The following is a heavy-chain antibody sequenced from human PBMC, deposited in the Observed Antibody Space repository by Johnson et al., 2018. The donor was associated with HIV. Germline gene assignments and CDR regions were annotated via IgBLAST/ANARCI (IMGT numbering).Heavy chain of an antibody. Sequence: QVQLVESGGGVVQPGRSLRLSCAASGFSFSRYVMHWVRQAPGKGLEWVAVISDDGSNKFYADSVKGRFTISRDNSKNTLYLQMNSLRHEDTAVYYCARDQGELRRTHAFDIWGQGTMVTVSS. CDR1: GFSFSRYV. CDR3: ARDQGELRRTHAFDI. CDR2: ISDDGSNK. D-gene: IGHD1-14*01. J-gene: IGHJ3*02. V-gene: IGHV3-30*04.